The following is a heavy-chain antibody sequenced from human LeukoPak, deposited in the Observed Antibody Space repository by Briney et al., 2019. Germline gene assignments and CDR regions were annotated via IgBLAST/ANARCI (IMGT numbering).Heavy chain of an antibody. V-gene: IGHV3-48*01. D-gene: IGHD3-3*01. CDR3: ARGGFWSGYRFFDY. J-gene: IGHJ4*02. CDR2: ISSGSSTI. Sequence: GGSLRLSCAASGFTFSTYSMNWVRQAAGKGLEWVSYISSGSSTIYYADSVKGRFTISKDNAKNSLYLQMNSLRAEDTAVYYCARGGFWSGYRFFDYWGQGTLVTVSS. CDR1: GFTFSTYS.